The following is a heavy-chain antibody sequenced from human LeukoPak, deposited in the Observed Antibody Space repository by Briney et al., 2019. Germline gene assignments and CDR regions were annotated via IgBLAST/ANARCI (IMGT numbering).Heavy chain of an antibody. D-gene: IGHD3-22*01. J-gene: IGHJ4*02. CDR1: GYTFTGYY. V-gene: IGHV1-2*02. Sequence: ASMKVSCKASGYTFTGYYMHWVRQAPGQGLEWMGWINPNSGGTNYAQKFQGRVTMTRDTSISTAYMELSRLRSDDTAVYYCARGKNYYDSSSLFGYWGQGTLVTVSS. CDR2: INPNSGGT. CDR3: ARGKNYYDSSSLFGY.